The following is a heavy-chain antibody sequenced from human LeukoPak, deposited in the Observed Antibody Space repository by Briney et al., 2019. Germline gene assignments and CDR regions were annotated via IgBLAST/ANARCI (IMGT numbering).Heavy chain of an antibody. CDR1: GYTFTSYG. CDR3: ARGRSAYFTIDP. V-gene: IGHV1-2*02. D-gene: IGHD3-9*01. J-gene: IGHJ5*02. CDR2: INPNSGDT. Sequence: VASVKVSCKASGYTFTSYGISWVRQAPGQGLEWMGWINPNSGDTNYAQKFQGRVTMTWDTSMSTAYLEVSRLKSDDTAVYYCARGRSAYFTIDPWGQGTLVTVSS.